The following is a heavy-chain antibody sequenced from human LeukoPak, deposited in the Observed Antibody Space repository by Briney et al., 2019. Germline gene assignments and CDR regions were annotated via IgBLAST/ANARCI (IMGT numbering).Heavy chain of an antibody. CDR2: ISSSSSYI. D-gene: IGHD3-22*01. CDR1: GFTFSSYS. Sequence: GGSLRLSCAASGFTFSSYSMNWVRPAPGKGLEWVSSISSSSSYIYYADSVKGRFTTSRDNAKNSLYLQMNSLRAEDTAVYYCARDSTYYYDSSGYPPDYWGQGTLVTVSS. CDR3: ARDSTYYYDSSGYPPDY. V-gene: IGHV3-21*01. J-gene: IGHJ4*02.